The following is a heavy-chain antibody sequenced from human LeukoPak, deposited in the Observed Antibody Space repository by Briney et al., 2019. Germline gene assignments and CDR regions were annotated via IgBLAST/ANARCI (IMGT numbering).Heavy chain of an antibody. CDR1: GGSFSGYY. CDR2: IYYSGST. D-gene: IGHD2/OR15-2a*01. CDR3: ARGNNYYYGMDV. Sequence: KSSETLSLTCAVYGGSFSGYYWGWIRQPPGKGLEWIGSIYYSGSTYYNPSLKSRVTISVDRSKNQFSLKLSSVTAADTAVYYCARGNNYYYGMDVWGQGTTVTVSS. V-gene: IGHV4-34*01. J-gene: IGHJ6*02.